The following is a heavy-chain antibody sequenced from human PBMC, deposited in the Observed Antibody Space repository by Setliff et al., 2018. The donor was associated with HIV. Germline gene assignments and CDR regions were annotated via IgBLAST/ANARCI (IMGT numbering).Heavy chain of an antibody. Sequence: PGGSLRLSCVASGFAFDDYSMHWVRQAPGEGLEWVSYVSSSAKTIYYVDSVKGRFTISRDNAQNSLYLQMNSLRAEDTAVYYCARGAYGSGSYEINFWGQGTLVTVSS. J-gene: IGHJ4*02. CDR3: ARGAYGSGSYEINF. CDR1: GFAFDDYS. D-gene: IGHD3-10*01. CDR2: VSSSAKTI. V-gene: IGHV3-48*03.